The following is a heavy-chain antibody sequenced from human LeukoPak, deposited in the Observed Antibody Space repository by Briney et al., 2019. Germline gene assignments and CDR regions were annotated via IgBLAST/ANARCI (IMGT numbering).Heavy chain of an antibody. D-gene: IGHD5-18*01. Sequence: GGSLRLPCVASGFTFSSYAMTWVRQAPGKGLEWVSAISGGADYIYYGDSVKGRFTSSRDNSKRTLYLQMSYLRAEDTAVYYCAKNWGPGMAFYESWGQGTQVTVSS. CDR2: ISGGADYI. CDR1: GFTFSSYA. V-gene: IGHV3-23*01. CDR3: AKNWGPGMAFYES. J-gene: IGHJ4*02.